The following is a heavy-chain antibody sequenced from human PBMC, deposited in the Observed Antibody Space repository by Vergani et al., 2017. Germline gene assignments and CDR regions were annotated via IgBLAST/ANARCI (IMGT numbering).Heavy chain of an antibody. CDR2: IYHSGGA. CDR3: ARTESFILRYFHWAL. V-gene: IGHV4-39*01. J-gene: IGHJ4*02. Sequence: QLHLQESGPGLVKPSETLSLTCTFSVGSITSSSYYWGWIRQPPGKGLEWIGNIYHSGGAYYNPSLKGRVTISVDTSKNQFSLEVTSLTAADTAIYFCARTESFILRYFHWALWVQGTLVTVSS. D-gene: IGHD3-9*01. CDR1: VGSITSSSYY.